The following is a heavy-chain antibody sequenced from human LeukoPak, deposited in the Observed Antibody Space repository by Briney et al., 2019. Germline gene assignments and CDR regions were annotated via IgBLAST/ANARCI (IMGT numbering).Heavy chain of an antibody. J-gene: IGHJ4*02. Sequence: GGSLRLSCAASGFTFSSYGMHWVRQAPGKGLEWVAFIRYDGSNKYYADFVKGRFTISRDNSKNTLYLQMNSLRAEDTAVYYCAKESRGKIAAAGTVIDYWGQGTLVTVSS. CDR3: AKESRGKIAAAGTVIDY. CDR2: IRYDGSNK. D-gene: IGHD6-13*01. V-gene: IGHV3-30*02. CDR1: GFTFSSYG.